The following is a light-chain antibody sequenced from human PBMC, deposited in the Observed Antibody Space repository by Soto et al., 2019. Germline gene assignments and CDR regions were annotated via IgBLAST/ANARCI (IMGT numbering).Light chain of an antibody. CDR1: QSISSW. J-gene: IGKJ2*01. CDR2: DAS. Sequence: DIQKTQSPSTLSASVGDRVTITCRASQSISSWLAWYQQKPGKAPKLLIYDASSLESGVPSRFSGSGSGTEFTLTISSLQPDDFATYYCQQYNSSPMYTFGQGTKLEIK. CDR3: QQYNSSPMYT. V-gene: IGKV1-5*01.